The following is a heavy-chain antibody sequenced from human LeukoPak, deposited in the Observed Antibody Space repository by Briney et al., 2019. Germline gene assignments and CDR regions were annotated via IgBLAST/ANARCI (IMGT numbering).Heavy chain of an antibody. D-gene: IGHD5-18*01. V-gene: IGHV4-30-2*01. CDR2: IYHSGST. J-gene: IGHJ4*02. Sequence: ASETLSLTCAVSGGSISSGGYSWSWIRQPPGKGLEWIGYIYHSGSTYYNPSLKSRVTISVDRSKNQFSLKLSSVTAADTAVYYCARGRYSYGYSYYFDYWGQGTLVTVSS. CDR3: ARGRYSYGYSYYFDY. CDR1: GGSISSGGYS.